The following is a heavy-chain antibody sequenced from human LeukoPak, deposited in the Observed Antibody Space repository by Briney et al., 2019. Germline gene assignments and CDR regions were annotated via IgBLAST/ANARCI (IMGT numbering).Heavy chain of an antibody. CDR3: ARARSSSLYYFDY. CDR1: GYTFAGYY. J-gene: IGHJ4*02. CDR2: INPNSGGT. D-gene: IGHD6-13*01. V-gene: IGHV1-2*02. Sequence: ASVKVSCKASGYTFAGYYMHWVRQAPGQGLEWMGWINPNSGGTNYAQKFQGRVTMTRDTSISTAYMELSRLRSDDTAVYYCARARSSSLYYFDYWGQGTLVTVSS.